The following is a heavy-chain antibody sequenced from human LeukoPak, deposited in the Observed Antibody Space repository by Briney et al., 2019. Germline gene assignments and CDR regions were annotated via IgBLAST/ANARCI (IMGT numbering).Heavy chain of an antibody. CDR2: IYTSGST. V-gene: IGHV4-61*02. J-gene: IGHJ5*02. Sequence: SETLSLTCTVSGGSISSGSYHWSWIRQPAGKGLEWIGRIYTSGSTNYNPSLKSRVTISVDTSKNQFSLKLSSVTAGDTAVYYCARASTAQYTWFEPWGQGTLVTVSP. D-gene: IGHD2/OR15-2a*01. CDR3: ARASTAQYTWFEP. CDR1: GGSISSGSYH.